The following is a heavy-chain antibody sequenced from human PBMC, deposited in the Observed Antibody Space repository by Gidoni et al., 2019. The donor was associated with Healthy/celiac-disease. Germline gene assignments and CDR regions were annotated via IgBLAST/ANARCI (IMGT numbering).Heavy chain of an antibody. CDR2: IRSKAYGGTT. J-gene: IGHJ3*02. CDR1: CLPFVHYA. Sequence: EVQLVESGGGLVQPGRSLRLPGIASCLPFVHYAMSWFRQAPGKGLEWVGFIRSKAYGGTTEYAASVKGRFTISRDDSKSIAYLQMNSLKTEDTAVYYCTAVVVITRGVAFDIWGQGTMVTVSS. V-gene: IGHV3-49*03. D-gene: IGHD3-22*01. CDR3: TAVVVITRGVAFDI.